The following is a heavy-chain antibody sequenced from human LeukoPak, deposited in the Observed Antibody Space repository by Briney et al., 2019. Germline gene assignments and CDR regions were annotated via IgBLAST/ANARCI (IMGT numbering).Heavy chain of an antibody. CDR3: ARGGSSSVGSFDY. D-gene: IGHD6-13*01. J-gene: IGHJ4*02. Sequence: SVKVSCQASGGTFSSYAISWVRQAPGQGLEWMGGIIPIFGTANYAQKFQGRVTITADESTSTAYMELSSLRSEDTAVYYCARGGSSSVGSFDYWGQGTLVTVSS. CDR2: IIPIFGTA. CDR1: GGTFSSYA. V-gene: IGHV1-69*13.